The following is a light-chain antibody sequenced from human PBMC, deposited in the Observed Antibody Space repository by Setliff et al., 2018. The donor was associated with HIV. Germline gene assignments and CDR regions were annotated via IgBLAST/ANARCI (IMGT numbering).Light chain of an antibody. CDR1: SSDIGRFNY. CDR2: DVN. CDR3: CSHSGRSTHV. V-gene: IGLV2-14*03. J-gene: IGLJ1*01. Sequence: QSALTQPASVTGSPGQSITISCTGTSSDIGRFNYVSWYRQFPGKGPTLVIFDVNQRPSGVSNRFSGSKSGNIASLIISGLQAEDEADYFCCSHSGRSTHVFGSGTKVTVL.